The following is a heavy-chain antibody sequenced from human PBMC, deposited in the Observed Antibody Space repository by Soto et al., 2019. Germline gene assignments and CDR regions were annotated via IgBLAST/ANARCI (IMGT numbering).Heavy chain of an antibody. CDR2: IYPADSDT. V-gene: IGHV5-51*01. D-gene: IGHD3-22*01. J-gene: IGHJ4*02. Sequence: GESLKISCRGSGYDFNTNWFGWVRQLPGKGLEWMGIIYPADSDTRYSPSFQGQVTISADASISTAYLQWSSLKASDTAMYYCARHDTSGYYYVAYWGQGTQVTVSS. CDR3: ARHDTSGYYYVAY. CDR1: GYDFNTNW.